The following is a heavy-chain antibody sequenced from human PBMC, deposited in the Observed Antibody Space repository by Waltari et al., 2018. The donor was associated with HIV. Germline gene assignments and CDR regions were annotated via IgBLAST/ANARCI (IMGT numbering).Heavy chain of an antibody. CDR2: IYYSGST. CDR1: GGSISSYY. D-gene: IGHD6-6*01. V-gene: IGHV4-59*01. CDR3: ASSSIAARYYFDY. J-gene: IGHJ4*02. Sequence: QVQLQESGPGLVKPAETLSLTCTVSGGSISSYYWSWIRQPPGKGLEWIGYIYYSGSTNYNPSLKRRVTISVDTSKNQFSLKLSSVTAADTAVYYCASSSIAARYYFDYWGQGTLVTVSS.